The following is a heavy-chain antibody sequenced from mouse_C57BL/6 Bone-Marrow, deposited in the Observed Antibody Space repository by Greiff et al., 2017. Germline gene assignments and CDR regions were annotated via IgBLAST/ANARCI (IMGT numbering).Heavy chain of an antibody. CDR2: IYPRSGNT. CDR3: ARPTVVDYAMDY. D-gene: IGHD1-1*01. J-gene: IGHJ4*01. V-gene: IGHV1-81*01. CDR1: GYTFTSYG. Sequence: QVQLKESGAELARPGASVKLSCKASGYTFTSYGISWVKQRTGQGLEWIGEIYPRSGNTYYNEKFKGKATLTADKSSSTAYMELRSLTSEDSAVYYCARPTVVDYAMDYWGQGTSVTVSS.